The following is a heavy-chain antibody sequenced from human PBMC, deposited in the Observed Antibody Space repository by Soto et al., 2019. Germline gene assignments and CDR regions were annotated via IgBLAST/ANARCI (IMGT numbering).Heavy chain of an antibody. CDR2: ISAYNGNT. Sequence: GASVKVSCKASGYTFTSYGISWVRQAPLQVLEWMVCISAYNGNTKYAQKLQGRVTMTTDTSTSTAYMELRSLRSDDTAVYYCARDRGVYNWNSRSFDYWGQGTLVTVSS. J-gene: IGHJ4*02. CDR3: ARDRGVYNWNSRSFDY. D-gene: IGHD1-7*01. CDR1: GYTFTSYG. V-gene: IGHV1-18*04.